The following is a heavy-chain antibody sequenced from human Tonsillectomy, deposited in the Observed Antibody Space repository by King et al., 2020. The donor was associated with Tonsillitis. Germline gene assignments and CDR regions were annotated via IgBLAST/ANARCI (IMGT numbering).Heavy chain of an antibody. CDR1: GFTFSSYS. CDR3: ARGGVGATTIDAFDI. V-gene: IGHV3-21*01. CDR2: ISSSSSYI. J-gene: IGHJ3*02. Sequence: VQLVESGGGLVKPGGSLRLSCAASGFTFSSYSMNWVRQAPGKGLEWVSSISSSSSYIYYADSVKGRFTISRDNAKNSLYLQMNSLRAEDTAVYYCARGGVGATTIDAFDIWGQGTMVTASS. D-gene: IGHD1-26*01.